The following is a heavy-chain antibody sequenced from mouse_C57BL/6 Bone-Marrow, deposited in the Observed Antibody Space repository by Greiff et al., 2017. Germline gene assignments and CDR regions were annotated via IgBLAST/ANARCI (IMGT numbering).Heavy chain of an antibody. J-gene: IGHJ4*01. CDR3: ARQGPHAMDY. Sequence: DVKLQESGGGLVQPGGSLKLSCAASGFTFSDYYMYWVRQTPEKRLEWVAYISNGGGSTYYPDTVKGRFPISRDNAKNTLYLQMSRLKSEDTAMYYCARQGPHAMDYWGQGTSVTVSA. CDR1: GFTFSDYY. V-gene: IGHV5-12*01. CDR2: ISNGGGST.